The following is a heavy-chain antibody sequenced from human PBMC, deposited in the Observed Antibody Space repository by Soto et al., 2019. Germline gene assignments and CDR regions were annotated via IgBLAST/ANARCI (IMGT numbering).Heavy chain of an antibody. D-gene: IGHD3-22*01. Sequence: SETLSLTCTVSDGPISSYSWSWIRQPPGKGLEWIGYIYYSGSTNYNPSLKSRVTISVDTSKNQFSLKLSSVTAADTAVYYCARHGMDYYDSSGYYYSPYYFDYWGQGTLVTVS. CDR1: DGPISSYS. J-gene: IGHJ4*02. CDR3: ARHGMDYYDSSGYYYSPYYFDY. CDR2: IYYSGST. V-gene: IGHV4-59*08.